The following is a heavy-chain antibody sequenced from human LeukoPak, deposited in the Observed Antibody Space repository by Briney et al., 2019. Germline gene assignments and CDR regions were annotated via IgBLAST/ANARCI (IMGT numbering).Heavy chain of an antibody. D-gene: IGHD2-2*01. Sequence: ASVKVSCKVSGYTLTELSMHWVRQAPGKGLEWMGGFDPEDGETIYAQKFQGRVTMTEDTSTDTAYMELSSLRSEDTAVYYCARVKGCSSTSCPPRAFDIWGQGTMVTVSS. CDR1: GYTLTELS. CDR2: FDPEDGET. CDR3: ARVKGCSSTSCPPRAFDI. J-gene: IGHJ3*02. V-gene: IGHV1-24*01.